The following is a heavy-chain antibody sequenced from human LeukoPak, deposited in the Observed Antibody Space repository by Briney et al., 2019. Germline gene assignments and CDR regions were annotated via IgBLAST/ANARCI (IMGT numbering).Heavy chain of an antibody. J-gene: IGHJ6*03. D-gene: IGHD3-10*01. Sequence: GASVKVSCKASGGTFSSYAISWVRQAPGQGPEWMGGIIPIFGTANYAQKFQGRVTITTDESTSTAYMELSSLRSEDTAVYYCARTLHPSKYGSGSSYYYYMDVWGKGTTVTVSS. V-gene: IGHV1-69*05. CDR1: GGTFSSYA. CDR3: ARTLHPSKYGSGSSYYYYMDV. CDR2: IIPIFGTA.